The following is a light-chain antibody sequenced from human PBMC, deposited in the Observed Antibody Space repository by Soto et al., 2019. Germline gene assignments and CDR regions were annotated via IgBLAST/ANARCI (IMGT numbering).Light chain of an antibody. J-gene: IGLJ1*01. V-gene: IGLV2-8*01. CDR3: SSYAGSNNFV. Sequence: QSVLTQPPSASGSPGQSVTIPCTGTTSDIGAYIYVSWYQQPPGKAPKLMISEVSRRPSGVPERFSGSKSGNTASLTVSGLQADDEAHYYCSSYAGSNNFVFGTGTKVTVL. CDR1: TSDIGAYIY. CDR2: EVS.